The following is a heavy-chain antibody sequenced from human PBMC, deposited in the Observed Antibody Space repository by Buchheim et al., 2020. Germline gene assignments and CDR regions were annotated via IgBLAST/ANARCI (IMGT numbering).Heavy chain of an antibody. J-gene: IGHJ6*02. CDR2: INHSGST. Sequence: QVQLQQWGAGLLKPSETLSLTCAVYGGSFSGYYWSWIRQPPGKGLEWIGEINHSGSTNYNPSLKSRVTISVDTSKNQFSIKLSSVTAADTAVYYCAILRITMVRGVIRRPGMDVWGQGTT. D-gene: IGHD3-10*01. V-gene: IGHV4-34*01. CDR3: AILRITMVRGVIRRPGMDV. CDR1: GGSFSGYY.